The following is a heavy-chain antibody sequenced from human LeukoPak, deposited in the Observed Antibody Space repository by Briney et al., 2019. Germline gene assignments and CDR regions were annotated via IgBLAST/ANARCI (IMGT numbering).Heavy chain of an antibody. D-gene: IGHD3-3*01. V-gene: IGHV1-69*05. J-gene: IGHJ5*02. CDR2: IIPIFGTA. Sequence: GSSVKVSCKASGGTFSSYAISWVRQAPGQGREWMGGIIPIFGTANYAQKFQGRVTITTDESTSTAYMELSSLRSEDTAVYYCATESRHITIFGGVNNWFDPWGQGTLVTVSS. CDR1: GGTFSSYA. CDR3: ATESRHITIFGGVNNWFDP.